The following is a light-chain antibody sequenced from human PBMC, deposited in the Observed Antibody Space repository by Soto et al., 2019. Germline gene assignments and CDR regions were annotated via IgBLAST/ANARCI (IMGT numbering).Light chain of an antibody. CDR2: DVS. J-gene: IGLJ1*01. V-gene: IGLV2-14*01. CDR1: SSDVGGYNY. CDR3: SSYTSSSLYV. Sequence: QSVLTQPASVSGSPGQSITISCTGTSSDVGGYNYVSWYQQLPGKAPKLMIYDVSDRRSGVSNRFSGSKSGNTASLTISGLQAEDEADYYCSSYTSSSLYVFGTGTKGTVL.